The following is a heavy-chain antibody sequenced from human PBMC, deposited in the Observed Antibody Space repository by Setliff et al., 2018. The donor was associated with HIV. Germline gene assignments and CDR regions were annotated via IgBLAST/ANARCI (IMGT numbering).Heavy chain of an antibody. V-gene: IGHV1-3*01. CDR1: GYTFTSYA. CDR2: INAGNGNT. J-gene: IGHJ3*02. CDR3: ARGLAQPGIAAAGTDAFDI. Sequence: RASVKVSCKASGYTFTSYAMHWVRQAPGQRLEWMGWINAGNGNTKYSQKFQGRVTMTRDTSTSTVYMELSSLRSEDTAVYYCARGLAQPGIAAAGTDAFDIWGQGTMVTVSS. D-gene: IGHD6-13*01.